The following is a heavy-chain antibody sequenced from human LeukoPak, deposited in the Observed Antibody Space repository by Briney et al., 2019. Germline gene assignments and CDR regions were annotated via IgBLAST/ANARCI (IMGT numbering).Heavy chain of an antibody. D-gene: IGHD1-26*01. V-gene: IGHV4-59*01. CDR1: GGSISSYY. CDR3: ARGSELFIDY. CDR2: IYYSGST. Sequence: PSETLSLTCTVSGGSISSYYWSWLRQPPGKGLEWIGYIYYSGSTNYNPSLKSRVTISVDTSKNQFSLKLSSVTAADTAVYYCARGSELFIDYWGQGTLVTVSS. J-gene: IGHJ4*02.